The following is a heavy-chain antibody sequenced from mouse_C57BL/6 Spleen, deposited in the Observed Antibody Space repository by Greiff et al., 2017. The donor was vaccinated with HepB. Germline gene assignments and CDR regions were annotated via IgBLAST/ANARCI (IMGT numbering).Heavy chain of an antibody. J-gene: IGHJ1*03. D-gene: IGHD1-1*01. CDR2: FHPYNDDT. Sequence: QVQLKESGAELVKPGASVKMSCKASGYTFTTYPIEWMKQNHGKSLEWIGNFHPYNDDTKYNEKFKGKATLTVEKSSSTVYLELSRLTSDDSAVYYCARGSSYVGWYFDVWGTGTTVTVSS. CDR3: ARGSSYVGWYFDV. CDR1: GYTFTTYP. V-gene: IGHV1-47*01.